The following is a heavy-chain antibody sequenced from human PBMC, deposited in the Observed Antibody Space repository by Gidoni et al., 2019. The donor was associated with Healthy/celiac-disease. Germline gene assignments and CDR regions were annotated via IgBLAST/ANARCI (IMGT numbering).Heavy chain of an antibody. Sequence: TCAVYGASFSGSYWSWIRQPPGKGLEWIGEINHSGSTNYNPSLKSRVTISVDTSKNQFSLKLSSVTAADTAVYYCARARIYCSSTSCYKAYYYYGMDVWGQGTTVTVSS. V-gene: IGHV4-34*01. CDR3: ARARIYCSSTSCYKAYYYYGMDV. D-gene: IGHD2-2*02. CDR2: INHSGST. CDR1: GASFSGSY. J-gene: IGHJ6*02.